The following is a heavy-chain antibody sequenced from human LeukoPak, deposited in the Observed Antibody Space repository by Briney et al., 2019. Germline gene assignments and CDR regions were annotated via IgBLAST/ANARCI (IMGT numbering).Heavy chain of an antibody. CDR2: ISAYNGNT. CDR1: GYTFTSYG. V-gene: IGHV1-18*01. J-gene: IGHJ6*02. Sequence: ASVKVSCKASGYTFTSYGISWVRQAPGQGLEWMGWISAYNGNTNYAQKLKGRVTMTTDTSTSTAYMELRSLRSDDTAVYYCARVQEVGVVISYYYYYGMDVWGQGTTVTVSS. CDR3: ARVQEVGVVISYYYYYGMDV. D-gene: IGHD3-3*01.